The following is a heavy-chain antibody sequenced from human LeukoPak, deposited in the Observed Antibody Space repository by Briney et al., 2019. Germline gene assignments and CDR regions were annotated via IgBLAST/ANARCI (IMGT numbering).Heavy chain of an antibody. CDR3: ARDSGYSYGFYYYYYMDV. J-gene: IGHJ6*03. V-gene: IGHV4-61*02. CDR1: GGSISSGDYY. Sequence: SSETLSLTCTVSGGSISSGDYYWSWIRQPAGKGLEWIGRIYTSGSTNYNPSLKSRVTMSVDTSKNQFSLKLSSVTAADTAVYYCARDSGYSYGFYYYYYMDVWGKGTTVTVSS. D-gene: IGHD5-18*01. CDR2: IYTSGST.